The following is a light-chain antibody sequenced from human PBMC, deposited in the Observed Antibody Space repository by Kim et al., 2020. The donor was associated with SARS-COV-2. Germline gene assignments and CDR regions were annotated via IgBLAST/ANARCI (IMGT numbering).Light chain of an antibody. CDR1: QSITTY. Sequence: DIQMTQSPSYLSASVGDRVTIACRTSQSITTYLNWYQQKPGEAPSLLIYGASTLRSGVPSRFSGSGSGTEFTLSISSLQPEDSATYYCKQSYSPRLTFGGGTKVDIK. CDR2: GAS. CDR3: KQSYSPRLT. J-gene: IGKJ4*01. V-gene: IGKV1-39*01.